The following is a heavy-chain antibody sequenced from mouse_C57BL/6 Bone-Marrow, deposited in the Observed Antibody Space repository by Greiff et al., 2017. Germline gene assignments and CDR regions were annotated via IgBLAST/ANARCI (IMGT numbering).Heavy chain of an antibody. D-gene: IGHD2-4*01. CDR3: ARRGIYYEADYAMDY. Sequence: VQLQQSGAELVRPGTSVKVSCKASGYAFTNYLIEWVKQRPGQGLEWIGVINPGSGGTNYNEKFKGKATLTADKSSSTAYMQLSSLTSEDSAVYFWARRGIYYEADYAMDYWGQGTSVTVSS. CDR2: INPGSGGT. V-gene: IGHV1-54*01. J-gene: IGHJ4*01. CDR1: GYAFTNYL.